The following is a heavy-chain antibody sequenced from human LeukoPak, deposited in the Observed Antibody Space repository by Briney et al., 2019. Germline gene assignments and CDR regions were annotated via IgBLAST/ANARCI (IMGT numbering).Heavy chain of an antibody. J-gene: IGHJ6*02. CDR1: GFTFSSYE. Sequence: GGSLRLSCAVSGFTFSSYEMNWVRQAPGKGLEWVSYISSRGTTIYYVDSVKGRFTISRDNAKNSLYLQMNSLRAEDTAVYHCARGDGYCSSTSCYAGPSYGLDVWGQGTTVTVSS. CDR2: ISSRGTTI. V-gene: IGHV3-48*03. D-gene: IGHD2-2*03. CDR3: ARGDGYCSSTSCYAGPSYGLDV.